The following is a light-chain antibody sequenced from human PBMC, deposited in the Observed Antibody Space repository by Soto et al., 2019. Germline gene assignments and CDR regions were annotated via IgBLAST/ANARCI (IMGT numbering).Light chain of an antibody. Sequence: QSALAQPASVSGSPGQSITISCTGTSSDVGGYNYVSWYQQHPGKAPKLMIYEVSYRPSGVSNRFSASKSGNTASLTISGLQAADEADYYCSSYTSSSAKVFGGGTKVTVL. CDR3: SSYTSSSAKV. CDR2: EVS. V-gene: IGLV2-14*01. J-gene: IGLJ3*02. CDR1: SSDVGGYNY.